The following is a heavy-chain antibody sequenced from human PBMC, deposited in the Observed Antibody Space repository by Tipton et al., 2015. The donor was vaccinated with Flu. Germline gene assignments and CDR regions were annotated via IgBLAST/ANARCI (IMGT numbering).Heavy chain of an antibody. CDR2: IYHSGST. V-gene: IGHV4-38-2*01. D-gene: IGHD3-10*02. J-gene: IGHJ4*02. Sequence: TLSLTCAVSGYSISSGYYWGWVRQPPGKGLEWIGTIYHSGSTYYNPSLKSRLTMSVDTSKNQFSLMLSSVTAADTAVYYCARHTGDSVRGVIDYWGQGTLVTVSS. CDR1: GYSISSGYY. CDR3: ARHTGDSVRGVIDY.